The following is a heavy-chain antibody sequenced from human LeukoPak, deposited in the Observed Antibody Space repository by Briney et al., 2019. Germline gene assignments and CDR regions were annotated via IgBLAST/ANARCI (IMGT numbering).Heavy chain of an antibody. Sequence: GGSLRLSCATSGFTFSRYSMSWVRQTPGKGLEWVAAIKEDGSDKYCVDSVKGRFTISRDNAQNSLYLQMSSLRAEDTALYYCARAYHFENGGYYRHFDFWGQGTLVIVSP. J-gene: IGHJ4*02. CDR2: IKEDGSDK. CDR1: GFTFSRYS. V-gene: IGHV3-7*04. CDR3: ARAYHFENGGYYRHFDF. D-gene: IGHD3-22*01.